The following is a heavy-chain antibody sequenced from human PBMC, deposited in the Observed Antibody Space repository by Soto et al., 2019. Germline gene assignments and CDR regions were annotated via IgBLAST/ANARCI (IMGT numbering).Heavy chain of an antibody. CDR3: AREPLYGDSRPY. D-gene: IGHD4-17*01. J-gene: IGHJ4*02. CDR2: ITSSSSTM. CDR1: GFTFSSYS. V-gene: IGHV3-48*01. Sequence: PGGSLRLSCAASGFTFSSYSMNWVRQAPGKGLEWISFITSSSSTMYYADSVKGRFTVSRDNAKNSLFLQMNSLSAGDTAVYYCAREPLYGDSRPYWGQGSLVTVSS.